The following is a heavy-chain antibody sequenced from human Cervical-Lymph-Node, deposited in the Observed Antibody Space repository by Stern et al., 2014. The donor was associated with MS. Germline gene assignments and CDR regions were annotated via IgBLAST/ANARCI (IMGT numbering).Heavy chain of an antibody. D-gene: IGHD1-1*01. CDR1: GYSFTDYG. CDR2: ITAYNGNT. V-gene: IGHV1-18*01. Sequence: QMKLVQSGDEVKKPGDSVKVSCKVFGYSFTDYGISWVRLGPGQGLEWMGWITAYNGNTNYAQNFQGRVTLTTDTSTSTVYMELRSLRFDDAAVYYCARAAGMLDYWGQGTLVTVSS. CDR3: ARAAGMLDY. J-gene: IGHJ4*02.